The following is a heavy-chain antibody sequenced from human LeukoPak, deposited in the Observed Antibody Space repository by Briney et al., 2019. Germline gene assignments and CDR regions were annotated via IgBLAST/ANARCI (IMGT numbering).Heavy chain of an antibody. CDR1: GGSISSYY. CDR3: ARRHYGSGSRDYFDY. J-gene: IGHJ4*02. V-gene: IGHV4-59*01. Sequence: SETLSLTCTVSGGSISSYYWSWLRQPPGKGLAWIGYIYYSESTNYNPSLKSRVTISVDTSKNQFSLKLSSVTAADTAVYYCARRHYGSGSRDYFDYWGQGTLVTVSS. CDR2: IYYSEST. D-gene: IGHD3-10*01.